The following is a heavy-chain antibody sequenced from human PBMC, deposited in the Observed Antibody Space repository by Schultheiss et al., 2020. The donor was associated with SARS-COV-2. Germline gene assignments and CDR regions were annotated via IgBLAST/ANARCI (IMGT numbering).Heavy chain of an antibody. J-gene: IGHJ4*02. Sequence: GGSLRLSCAASGFTFSSYAMHWVRQAPGKGLEWVAVISYDGSNKYYADSVKGRFTISRDNSKNTLYLQMNSLRAEDTAVYYCARDYDFWSGYFDYWGQGTLVTVSS. CDR2: ISYDGSNK. V-gene: IGHV3-30*07. CDR3: ARDYDFWSGYFDY. CDR1: GFTFSSYA. D-gene: IGHD3-3*01.